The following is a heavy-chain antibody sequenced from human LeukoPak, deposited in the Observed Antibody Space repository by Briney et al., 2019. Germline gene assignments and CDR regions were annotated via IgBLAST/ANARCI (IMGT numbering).Heavy chain of an antibody. CDR2: INPNSGGT. J-gene: IGHJ4*02. D-gene: IGHD3-22*01. CDR3: GRDSPGNDYDRSGCDY. V-gene: IGHV1-2*02. CDR1: VYTFTGYY. Sequence: ASVTVSCKASVYTFTGYYMHWVRQAPGQGLEWMGWINPNSGGTNYEQTFQGRVDMTRDQSISTAYMELSRLRCDDTVVYYCGRDSPGNDYDRSGCDYWGQGTLVTVSS.